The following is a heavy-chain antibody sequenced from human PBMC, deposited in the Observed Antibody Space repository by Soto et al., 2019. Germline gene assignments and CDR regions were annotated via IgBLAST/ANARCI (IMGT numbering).Heavy chain of an antibody. V-gene: IGHV3-73*01. CDR1: GFTFSGAA. J-gene: IGHJ3*02. D-gene: IGHD1-26*01. CDR2: IRSKANSYAT. CDR3: TTDQWELLSHDAFDI. Sequence: PGGSLRLSCAASGFTFSGAAMHWVRQASGKGLEWVGRIRSKANSYATEYAASVKGRFTISRDDSKNTAYLQMNSLKTEDTAVYYCTTDQWELLSHDAFDIWGQGTMVTVSS.